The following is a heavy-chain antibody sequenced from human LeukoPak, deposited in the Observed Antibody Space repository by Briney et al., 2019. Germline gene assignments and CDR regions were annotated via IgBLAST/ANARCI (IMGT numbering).Heavy chain of an antibody. CDR3: ANSRRIAAADNWFDP. V-gene: IGHV3-23*01. CDR1: GFTFSSSA. D-gene: IGHD6-25*01. CDR2: ISGSGAST. J-gene: IGHJ5*02. Sequence: PGGSLRLSCAASGFTFSSSAMSWVRQAPGKGLEWVSSISGSGASTYYADSVKGRFTISRDSARNSLYLQMNSLRAEDTAVYYCANSRRIAAADNWFDPWGQGTLVTVSS.